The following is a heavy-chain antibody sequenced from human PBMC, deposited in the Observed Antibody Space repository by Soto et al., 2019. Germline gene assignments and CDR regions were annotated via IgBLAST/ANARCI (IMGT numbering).Heavy chain of an antibody. CDR1: GGTFSSYA. D-gene: IGHD1-20*01. CDR3: ARCITGIYYYYYGMDV. Sequence: VASVKVSCKASGGTFSSYAISWVRQAPGQGLEWMGGIIPIFGTANYAQKFQGRVTITADESTSTAYMELSSLRSEDTAVYYCARCITGIYYYYYGMDVWGQGTTVTVSS. CDR2: IIPIFGTA. J-gene: IGHJ6*02. V-gene: IGHV1-69*13.